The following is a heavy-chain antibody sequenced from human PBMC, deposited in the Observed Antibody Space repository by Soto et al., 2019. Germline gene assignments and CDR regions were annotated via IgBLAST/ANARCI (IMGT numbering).Heavy chain of an antibody. J-gene: IGHJ4*02. CDR2: IYSGGST. CDR1: GFTVSRSY. Sequence: GGSLRLSCAASGFTVSRSYMTWVRQAPGKGLECVSIIYSGGSTFYADSVKGRFTISRDNSKNTLYLQMNSLRAEDTAVYFCARVSDSYDGSGYYDYWGQGTLVTVSS. D-gene: IGHD3-22*01. V-gene: IGHV3-53*01. CDR3: ARVSDSYDGSGYYDY.